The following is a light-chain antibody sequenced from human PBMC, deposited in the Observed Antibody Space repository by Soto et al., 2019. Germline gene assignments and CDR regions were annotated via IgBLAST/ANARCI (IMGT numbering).Light chain of an antibody. V-gene: IGKV1-5*03. CDR3: QRYYTFPLT. Sequence: DIQMTQSPSTLSASVGDRVAITCRASRNINNLLAWYQQKPGKAPKLLIYKASSLESGVPSRFSGSGSGTEFYLTISSLQPDDFATYYCQRYYTFPLTFVGGTKVEIK. CDR1: RNINNL. J-gene: IGKJ4*01. CDR2: KAS.